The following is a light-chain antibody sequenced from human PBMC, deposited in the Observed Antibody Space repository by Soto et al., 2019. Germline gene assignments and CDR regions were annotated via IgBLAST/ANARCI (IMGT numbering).Light chain of an antibody. CDR1: QSILYSSNNKNY. CDR2: WAS. J-gene: IGKJ4*01. CDR3: QQYYSAPLT. V-gene: IGKV4-1*01. Sequence: DIVMTQSPDSLAVSLGERATINCKSSQSILYSSNNKNYLVWYQQKPGQPPNVLIYWASTRESGVPDRFSGSGSGTDFTLTISSLQAEDVAVYSCQQYYSAPLTFGGGTRWIS.